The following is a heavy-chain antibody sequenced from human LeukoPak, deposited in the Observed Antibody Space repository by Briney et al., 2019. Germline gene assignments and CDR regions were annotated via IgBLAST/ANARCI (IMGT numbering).Heavy chain of an antibody. V-gene: IGHV3-53*01. CDR3: AIGYCSGGSCYPGDDSYYGMDV. Sequence: GGSLRLSCAASGFTVSSNYMSWVRQAPGKGLEWVSVIYSGGSTYYADSVKGRFTISRDNSKNTLYLQMNSLRAEDTAVYYCAIGYCSGGSCYPGDDSYYGMDVWGQGTTVTVSS. CDR1: GFTVSSNY. J-gene: IGHJ6*02. D-gene: IGHD2-15*01. CDR2: IYSGGST.